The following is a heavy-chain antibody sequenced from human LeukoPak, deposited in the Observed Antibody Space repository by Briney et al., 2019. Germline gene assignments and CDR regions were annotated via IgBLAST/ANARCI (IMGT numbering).Heavy chain of an antibody. Sequence: ASVKVSCKASGGTFSSYGISWVRQAPGQGLEWMGWISAYNGNTNYAQKLQGRVTMTTDTSTSTAYMELRSLRSDDTAVYYCARDSDYDFWSGYYIPWYFDYWGQGTLVTVSS. J-gene: IGHJ4*02. V-gene: IGHV1-18*01. CDR1: GGTFSSYG. D-gene: IGHD3-3*01. CDR2: ISAYNGNT. CDR3: ARDSDYDFWSGYYIPWYFDY.